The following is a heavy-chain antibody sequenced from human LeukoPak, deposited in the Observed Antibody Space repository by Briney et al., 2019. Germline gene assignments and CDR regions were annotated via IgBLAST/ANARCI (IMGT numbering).Heavy chain of an antibody. Sequence: SETLSLACTVSGGSINSYYWSWIRQPPGKGLEGIGYIYDSGITNYNPSLKSRVTISVDTSNNQFSLKLSSVTAADTAVYYCACLTTADAFDIWGQGTMVTVSS. CDR1: GGSINSYY. V-gene: IGHV4-59*01. J-gene: IGHJ3*02. CDR2: IYDSGIT. CDR3: ACLTTADAFDI. D-gene: IGHD3-22*01.